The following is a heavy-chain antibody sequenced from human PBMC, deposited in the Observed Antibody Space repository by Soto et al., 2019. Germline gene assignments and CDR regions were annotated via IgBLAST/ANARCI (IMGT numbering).Heavy chain of an antibody. Sequence: ASVKVSCKASGYTSTSYYMHWVRQAPGQGLEWMGIINPSGGSTSYAQKFQGRVTMTRDTSTSTVYMELSSLRSEDTAVYYCARDGRYSYGSPRYGMDVWGQGTTVTVSS. D-gene: IGHD5-18*01. CDR1: GYTSTSYY. CDR3: ARDGRYSYGSPRYGMDV. CDR2: INPSGGST. J-gene: IGHJ6*02. V-gene: IGHV1-46*01.